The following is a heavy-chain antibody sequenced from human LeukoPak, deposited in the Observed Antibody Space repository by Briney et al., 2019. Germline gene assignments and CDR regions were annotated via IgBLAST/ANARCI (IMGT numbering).Heavy chain of an antibody. CDR1: GFTFSSYA. CDR3: ARDHTAGTLDF. Sequence: PGGSLRLSCAASGFTFSSYAMHWVRQAPGKGLEWVAVISYDGSNKYYADSVKGRFTISSDNSKNTLYLQMNSLRAEDTAVYYCARDHTAGTLDFWGQGTLVTVSS. J-gene: IGHJ4*02. CDR2: ISYDGSNK. D-gene: IGHD6-13*01. V-gene: IGHV3-30*04.